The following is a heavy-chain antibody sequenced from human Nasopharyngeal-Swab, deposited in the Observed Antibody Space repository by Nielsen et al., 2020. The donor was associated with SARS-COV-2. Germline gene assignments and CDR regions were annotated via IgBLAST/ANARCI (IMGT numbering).Heavy chain of an antibody. Sequence: SETLSLTCTVSGGSISSSSYYWGWIRQPPGKGLEWIGSIYYSGSTYYNPSLKSRVTISVDTSKNQFSLKLSSVTAADTAVYYCARAASRLGLGEDDAFDIWGQGTMVTVSS. CDR2: IYYSGST. CDR1: GGSISSSSYY. V-gene: IGHV4-39*01. J-gene: IGHJ3*02. D-gene: IGHD3-10*01. CDR3: ARAASRLGLGEDDAFDI.